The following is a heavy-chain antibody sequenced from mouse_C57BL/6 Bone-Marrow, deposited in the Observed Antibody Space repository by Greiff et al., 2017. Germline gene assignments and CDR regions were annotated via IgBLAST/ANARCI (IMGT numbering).Heavy chain of an antibody. J-gene: IGHJ1*03. CDR2: IYPGDGDT. CDR3: ARREVVANDWYFDV. Sequence: VQLQQSGAELVKPGASVKISCKASGYAFSSYWMNWVKQRPGKGLEWIGQIYPGDGDTNYNGKFKGKATLTADKSSSTAYMQLSSLTSEDSAVYFCARREVVANDWYFDVWGTGTTVTVSS. V-gene: IGHV1-80*01. CDR1: GYAFSSYW. D-gene: IGHD1-1*01.